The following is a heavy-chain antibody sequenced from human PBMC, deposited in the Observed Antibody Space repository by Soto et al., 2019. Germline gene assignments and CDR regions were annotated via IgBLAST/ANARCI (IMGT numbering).Heavy chain of an antibody. J-gene: IGHJ5*02. CDR2: IIPILGIA. V-gene: IGHV1-69*02. Sequence: QVQLVQSGAEVKKPGSSVKVSCKASGGTFSSYTISWVRQAPGQGLEWMGRIIPILGIANYAQKFQGRVTITADKSTSTAYMELSSLRSEDTAVYYCALRYYDVRSGNPWGQGTLVTVSS. CDR3: ALRYYDVRSGNP. D-gene: IGHD3-3*01. CDR1: GGTFSSYT.